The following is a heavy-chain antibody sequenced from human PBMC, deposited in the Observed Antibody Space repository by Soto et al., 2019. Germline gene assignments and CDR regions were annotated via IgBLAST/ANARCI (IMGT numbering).Heavy chain of an antibody. V-gene: IGHV1-18*01. Sequence: QVPLVQSGAEVKKPGASVKVSCKASGYTFTSYAINWVRQAPGQGLEWMGWISTYNGNTNYAQKLQGRVTLTTDTSTSTAYMELRSLRSDDTAVYYCARTFYYDSSGFYSPVDYWGQGTLVTVSS. CDR2: ISTYNGNT. CDR1: GYTFTSYA. D-gene: IGHD3-22*01. J-gene: IGHJ4*02. CDR3: ARTFYYDSSGFYSPVDY.